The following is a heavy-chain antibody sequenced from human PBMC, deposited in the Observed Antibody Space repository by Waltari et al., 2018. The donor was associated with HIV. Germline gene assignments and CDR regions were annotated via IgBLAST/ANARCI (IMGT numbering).Heavy chain of an antibody. D-gene: IGHD5-12*01. Sequence: QVQQHQWGAGLLKPSETLALICTVDGGSFTDHYWTWIRQSPRKGLEWIGEIDHRGRTNYNPSLRSRVTISFDMSNNQFSLRLTSVTPSDSAVYFCARGTKPAPYNGWPRGAFDIWGQGTVVTVSS. CDR3: ARGTKPAPYNGWPRGAFDI. CDR2: IDHRGRT. CDR1: GGSFTDHY. V-gene: IGHV4-34*01. J-gene: IGHJ3*02.